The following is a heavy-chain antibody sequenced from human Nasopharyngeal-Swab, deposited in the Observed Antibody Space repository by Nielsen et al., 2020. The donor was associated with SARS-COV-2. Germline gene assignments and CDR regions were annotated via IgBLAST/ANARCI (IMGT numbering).Heavy chain of an antibody. J-gene: IGHJ4*02. D-gene: IGHD3-10*01. CDR2: INPSGGST. V-gene: IGHV1-46*01. CDR3: ARDIRLWFGELSHKLFDY. Sequence: ASVKVSCKASGYTFTSYYMLWVRQAPGQGLEWMGIINPSGGSTSYAQKFQGRVTMTRDTSTSTVYMELSSLRAEDTAVYYCARDIRLWFGELSHKLFDYWGQGTLVTVSS. CDR1: GYTFTSYY.